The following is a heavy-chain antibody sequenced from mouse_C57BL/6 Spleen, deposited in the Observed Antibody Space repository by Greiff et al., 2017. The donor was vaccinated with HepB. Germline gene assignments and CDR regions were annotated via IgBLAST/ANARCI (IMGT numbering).Heavy chain of an antibody. CDR1: GYTFTDYE. D-gene: IGHD3-3*01. CDR2: IDPETGGT. J-gene: IGHJ2*01. CDR3: TKGLFDY. Sequence: VQLQQSGAELVRPGASVTLSCKASGYTFTDYEMHWVKQTPVHGLEWIGAIDPETGGTAYNQKFKGKAILSADKSSSTAYMELRSLTSEDSAVYYCTKGLFDYWGQGTTLTVSS. V-gene: IGHV1-15*01.